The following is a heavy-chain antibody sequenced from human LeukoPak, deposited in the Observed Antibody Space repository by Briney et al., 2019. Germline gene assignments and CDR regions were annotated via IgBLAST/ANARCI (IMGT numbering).Heavy chain of an antibody. CDR1: GFTFDDYG. CDR2: INWNGGST. D-gene: IGHD6-19*01. V-gene: IGHV3-20*04. J-gene: IGHJ4*02. CDR3: ARTKDIAVAAPIDS. Sequence: PGGSLRLSCAASGFTFDDYGMSWVRQAPGKGLEWVSGINWNGGSTGYADSVKGRFTISRDNAKNSLYLQMNSLRAEDMALYYCARTKDIAVAAPIDSWGQGTLVTVSS.